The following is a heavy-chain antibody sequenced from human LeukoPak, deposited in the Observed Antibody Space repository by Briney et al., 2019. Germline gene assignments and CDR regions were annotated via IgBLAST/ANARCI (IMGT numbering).Heavy chain of an antibody. J-gene: IGHJ6*04. CDR3: ARVIGDTAMVPNYYYYYGMDV. V-gene: IGHV3-21*01. CDR1: GFTFSSYS. CDR2: ISGSSSCI. D-gene: IGHD5-18*01. Sequence: GGSLRLSCAASGFTFSSYSMNWVRQAPGKGLEWVSSISGSSSCIYYADSVKGRFTISRDNAKNSLYLQMNSLRAEDTAVYYCARVIGDTAMVPNYYYYYGMDVWGKGTTVTVSS.